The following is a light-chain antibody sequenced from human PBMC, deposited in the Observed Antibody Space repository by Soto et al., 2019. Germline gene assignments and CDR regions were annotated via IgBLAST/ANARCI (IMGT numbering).Light chain of an antibody. CDR1: SSDVGGYTY. CDR2: DVS. J-gene: IGLJ1*01. CDR3: TSDTSSSTPYV. Sequence: QSALTQPASVSGSPGQSITISCAGTSSDVGGYTYVSWYQQHPGKAPKLMIYDVSNRPSGVSNRFSGSKSGNTASLTISGLQAEDEADYYCTSDTSSSTPYVFGGGTKLTVL. V-gene: IGLV2-14*01.